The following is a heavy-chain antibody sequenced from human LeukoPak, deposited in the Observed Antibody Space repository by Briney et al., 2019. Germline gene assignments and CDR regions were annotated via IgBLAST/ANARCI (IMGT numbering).Heavy chain of an antibody. CDR2: VNQGGTEK. J-gene: IGHJ3*02. Sequence: GGSLRLSCVASGFTFSDYSMNWVRQAPGKGLEWVANVNQGGTEKYYVDSVKGRFTISRDNAENSLYLQMNSLRAEDTAVYYCAKDRRHSDSSGYYSHDAFDIWGQGTTVTVSS. CDR1: GFTFSDYS. CDR3: AKDRRHSDSSGYYSHDAFDI. V-gene: IGHV3-7*01. D-gene: IGHD3-22*01.